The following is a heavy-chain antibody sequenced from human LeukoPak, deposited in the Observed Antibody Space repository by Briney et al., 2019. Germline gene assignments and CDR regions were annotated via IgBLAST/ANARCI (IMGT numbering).Heavy chain of an antibody. Sequence: ASVKVSCKASGYTFNSYGISWVRQAPGQGPEWMGWISAYNGNTNYAQKFQGRVTMTTVTSTSTAYMELRSLRSDDTAVYYCARLGSSSRTRYNWFDPWGQGTLVTVSS. J-gene: IGHJ5*02. CDR3: ARLGSSSRTRYNWFDP. V-gene: IGHV1-18*01. CDR2: ISAYNGNT. CDR1: GYTFNSYG. D-gene: IGHD6-6*01.